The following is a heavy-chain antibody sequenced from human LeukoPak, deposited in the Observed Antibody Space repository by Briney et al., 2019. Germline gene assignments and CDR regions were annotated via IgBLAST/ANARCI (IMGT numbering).Heavy chain of an antibody. Sequence: GGSLRLSCAASGFTFSSYWMSWVRQAPGKGLEWVANIKQDGSEKYYVDSVKGRFTISRDNAKNSLYLQMNSLRAEDTAVYYCARRGYSSGRYDMYYFDYWGQGTLVTVSS. CDR1: GFTFSSYW. CDR2: IKQDGSEK. CDR3: ARRGYSSGRYDMYYFDY. J-gene: IGHJ4*02. D-gene: IGHD6-19*01. V-gene: IGHV3-7*03.